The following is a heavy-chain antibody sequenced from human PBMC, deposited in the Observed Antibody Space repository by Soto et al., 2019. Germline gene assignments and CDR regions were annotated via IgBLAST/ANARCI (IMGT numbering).Heavy chain of an antibody. Sequence: QTLSLTCAISGDSVSSNIAALNLIRHSPSRGLEWLGRTYYRSKWYYDYAVSMRSRITIRPDTSKNQVSLQLNSVTPEDAAVYYCARVGDNTGWFDYWGQGTLVTVSS. V-gene: IGHV6-1*01. D-gene: IGHD1-26*01. CDR1: GDSVSSNIAA. CDR2: TYYRSKWYY. J-gene: IGHJ4*02. CDR3: ARVGDNTGWFDY.